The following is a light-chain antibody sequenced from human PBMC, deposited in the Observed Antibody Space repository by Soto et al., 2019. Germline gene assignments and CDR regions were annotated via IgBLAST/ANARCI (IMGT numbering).Light chain of an antibody. CDR2: WAS. V-gene: IGKV4-1*01. CDR3: QQYYSTPYT. Sequence: DIVMTQSPDSLAVSLGERATINCKSSQSVLYSSNNKNYLAWYQQKPGQPPKLLIYWASTRESGVPDRFSGSGSGTDFPLTISSLQAEDVAVDYCQQYYSTPYTLGQGTKLEIK. CDR1: QSVLYSSNNKNY. J-gene: IGKJ2*01.